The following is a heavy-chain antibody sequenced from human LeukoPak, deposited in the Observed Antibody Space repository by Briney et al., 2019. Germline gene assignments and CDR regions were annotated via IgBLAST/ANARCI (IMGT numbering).Heavy chain of an antibody. V-gene: IGHV4-30-4*08. CDR3: ARDPKPYGMDV. CDR1: GGPISSGDYY. CDR2: ISYSGST. J-gene: IGHJ6*02. Sequence: SETLSLTCTVSGGPISSGDYYWSWIRQPPGKGLEWIGYISYSGSTYYNPFLKSRVTISVDTSKNQFSLKLSSVAAADTAVYYYARDPKPYGMDVWGQGITVTVSS.